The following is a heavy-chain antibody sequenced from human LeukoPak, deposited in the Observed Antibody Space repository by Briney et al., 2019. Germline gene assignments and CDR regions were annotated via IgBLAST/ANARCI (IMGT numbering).Heavy chain of an antibody. CDR2: TNHSGST. V-gene: IGHV4-34*01. J-gene: IGHJ4*02. CDR3: ATGPYYYYRSVYYYTV. D-gene: IGHD3-22*01. Sequence: SETLSLTCAVYGGSFSGYYWSWIRQTPGKGPEWIGETNHSGSTNYNPSLKSRVTISVDTSKNQFPLKLRSVTAADTAVYYCATGPYYYYRSVYYYTVWGQGTLVTVSS. CDR1: GGSFSGYY.